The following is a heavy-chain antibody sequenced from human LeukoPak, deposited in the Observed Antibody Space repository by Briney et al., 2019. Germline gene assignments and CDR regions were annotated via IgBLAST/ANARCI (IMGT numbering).Heavy chain of an antibody. CDR1: GFYFSGNS. Sequence: TGGSLRLSCAASGFYFSGNSMNWVRQAPGKGLEWVSSINTGSTYMYYADSVKGRFTISRDNAKNSLHLQMYSLRAEDTAVYFCARVEATTGRNYHYYYMDVWGKGTTVTVSS. J-gene: IGHJ6*03. CDR2: INTGSTYM. CDR3: ARVEATTGRNYHYYYMDV. V-gene: IGHV3-21*01. D-gene: IGHD1-1*01.